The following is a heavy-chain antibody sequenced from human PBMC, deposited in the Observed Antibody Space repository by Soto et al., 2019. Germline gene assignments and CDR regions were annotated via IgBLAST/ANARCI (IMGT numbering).Heavy chain of an antibody. Sequence: SETLSLTCTVSGGSISSGDYYWSWIRQPPGKGLEWIGYIYYSGSTYYNPSLKSRVTISVDTSKNQFSLKLSSVTAADTAVYYCARAARGDPNWFDPWGQGTLVTVSS. J-gene: IGHJ5*02. V-gene: IGHV4-30-4*01. CDR3: ARAARGDPNWFDP. D-gene: IGHD2-21*02. CDR2: IYYSGST. CDR1: GGSISSGDYY.